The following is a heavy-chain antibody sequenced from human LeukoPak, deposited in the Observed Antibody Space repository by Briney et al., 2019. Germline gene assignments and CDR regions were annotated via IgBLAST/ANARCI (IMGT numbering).Heavy chain of an antibody. Sequence: GGSLIPSFTTHVYHLCCQASASVRQAPGKGLEWVSGIGAGGTFTYYADSVKGRFTISRDNSRNTLYLQMNSLRADDTILCYCAKDLDDTSNGYYFDYGGQGTLVTVSS. CDR2: IGAGGTFT. D-gene: IGHD1-1*01. CDR1: VYHLCCQA. J-gene: IGHJ4*02. V-gene: IGHV3-23*01. CDR3: AKDLDDTSNGYYFDY.